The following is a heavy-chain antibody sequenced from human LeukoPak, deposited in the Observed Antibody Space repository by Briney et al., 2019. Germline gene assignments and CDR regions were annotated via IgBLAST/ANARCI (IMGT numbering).Heavy chain of an antibody. Sequence: SETLSLTCTVSGGSTSSYYWSWIRQPAGKGLEWIGRIYTSGSTNYNPSLKSRVTMSVDTSKNQFSLKLSSVTAADTAVYYCARGHYYGSGSYFWDFDYWGQGTLVTVSS. D-gene: IGHD3-10*01. CDR3: ARGHYYGSGSYFWDFDY. V-gene: IGHV4-4*07. CDR1: GGSTSSYY. CDR2: IYTSGST. J-gene: IGHJ4*02.